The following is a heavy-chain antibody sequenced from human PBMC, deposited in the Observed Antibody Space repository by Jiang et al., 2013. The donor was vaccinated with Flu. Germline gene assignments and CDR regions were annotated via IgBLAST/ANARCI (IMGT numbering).Heavy chain of an antibody. CDR3: ARDYSSSWLYYYYGMDV. CDR2: ISYDGSNK. V-gene: IGHV3-30-3*01. CDR1: GFTFSSYA. D-gene: IGHD6-13*01. J-gene: IGHJ6*02. Sequence: VQLVESGGGVVQPGRSLRLSCAASGFTFSSYAMHWARQAPGKGLEWVAVISYDGSNKYYADSVKGRFTISRDNSKNTLYLQMNSLRAEDTAVYYCARDYSSSWLYYYYGMDVWGQGTTVTVSS.